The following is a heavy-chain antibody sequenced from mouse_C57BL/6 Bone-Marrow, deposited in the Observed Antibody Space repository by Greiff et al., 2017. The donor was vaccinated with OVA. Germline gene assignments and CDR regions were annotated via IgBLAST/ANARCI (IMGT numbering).Heavy chain of an antibody. Sequence: QVQLQQSGAELVRPGASVKLSCKASGYTFTDYYINWVKQRPGQGLEWIARIYPGSGNTYYNEKFKGKATLTAEKSSSTAYMQLSSLTSEDSAVYFCARGEMKIYYAMDYWGQGTSVTVSS. CDR3: ARGEMKIYYAMDY. V-gene: IGHV1-76*01. CDR2: IYPGSGNT. J-gene: IGHJ4*01. CDR1: GYTFTDYY.